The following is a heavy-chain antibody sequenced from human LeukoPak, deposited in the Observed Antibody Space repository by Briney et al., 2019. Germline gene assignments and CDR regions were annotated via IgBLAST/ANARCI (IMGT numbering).Heavy chain of an antibody. CDR2: ISWNSGSI. D-gene: IGHD3-22*01. CDR1: GFTFDDYA. Sequence: GGSLRLSCAASGFTFDDYAMHWVRQAPGKGLEWVSGISWNSGSIGYADSVKGRFTISRDNAKNSLYLQMNSLRAEDTALYYCAKGGYYDTSGYYWAVGRTFFDYWGQGTLVTVSS. V-gene: IGHV3-9*01. CDR3: AKGGYYDTSGYYWAVGRTFFDY. J-gene: IGHJ4*02.